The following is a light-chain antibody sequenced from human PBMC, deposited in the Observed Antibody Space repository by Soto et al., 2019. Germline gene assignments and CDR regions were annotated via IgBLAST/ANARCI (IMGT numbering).Light chain of an antibody. CDR2: GNS. J-gene: IGLJ1*01. CDR1: SYNIGAGYD. CDR3: QSYDSSLSGSGV. Sequence: QSFLTQPPAVSGAPGQRVTISCTGSSYNIGAGYDVHWYQQLPGTAPKLLIYGNSNRPSGVPDRFSGSKSGTSASLAITGLQAEDEADYYCQSYDSSLSGSGVFGTGTKVTVL. V-gene: IGLV1-40*01.